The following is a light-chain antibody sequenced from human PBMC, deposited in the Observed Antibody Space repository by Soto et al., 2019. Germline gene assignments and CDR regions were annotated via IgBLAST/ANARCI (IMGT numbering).Light chain of an antibody. V-gene: IGKV1-5*01. CDR2: DAS. CDR1: PSISSW. CDR3: QQYNSYPWT. J-gene: IGKJ1*01. Sequence: DIQMTQSPSTLSASLGDRVTITCRASPSISSWLAWYQQKPGKAPKLLIYDASSLESGVPSRFSGSGSGTEFTLTISSLQPDDFATYYCQQYNSYPWTFGQGTKVDIK.